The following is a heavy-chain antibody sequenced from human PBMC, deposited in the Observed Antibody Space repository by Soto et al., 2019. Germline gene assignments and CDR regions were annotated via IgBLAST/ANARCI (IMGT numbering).Heavy chain of an antibody. CDR1: GFSLDTWGVG. CDR2: IYWDNDK. CDR3: ARALGSWGAYYFDH. V-gene: IGHV2-5*02. Sequence: QITLKESGPTLVRPTETLTLTCTVSGFSLDTWGVGVGWIRQPPGKAPEWLAVIYWDNDKRYSPSLKNRLIITKDTYKNQVVLTMTNMDPVDTVTYYCARALGSWGAYYFDHWGQGALVTVSS. D-gene: IGHD3-16*01. J-gene: IGHJ4*02.